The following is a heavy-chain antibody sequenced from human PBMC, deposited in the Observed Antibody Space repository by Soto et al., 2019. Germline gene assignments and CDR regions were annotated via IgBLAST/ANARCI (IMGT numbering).Heavy chain of an antibody. CDR1: GYAFTGYY. CDR2: INPNSGDT. Sequence: ASVKVSCKSSGYAFTGYYIHCVPQAPGQGLEWMGWINPNSGDTNYAQKFQGRVTMTRDTSFSTAYMELSSLRSDDTAVYYCATRYSYVHFWGQGTLVTVSS. J-gene: IGHJ4*02. D-gene: IGHD5-18*01. CDR3: ATRYSYVHF. V-gene: IGHV1-2*02.